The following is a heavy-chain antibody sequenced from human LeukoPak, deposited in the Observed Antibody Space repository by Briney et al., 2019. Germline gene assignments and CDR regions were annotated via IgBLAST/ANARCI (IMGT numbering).Heavy chain of an antibody. D-gene: IGHD5-24*01. V-gene: IGHV3-30*02. CDR3: ASLRDGYNRDQLDY. Sequence: GGSLRLSCAASGFIFSTYGMHWVRQAPGKGLEWVAFIPYDGSNKYYADSVKGRFTISRDNAKNSLYLQMNSLRAEDTAVYYCASLRDGYNRDQLDYWGQGTLVTVSS. CDR1: GFIFSTYG. J-gene: IGHJ4*02. CDR2: IPYDGSNK.